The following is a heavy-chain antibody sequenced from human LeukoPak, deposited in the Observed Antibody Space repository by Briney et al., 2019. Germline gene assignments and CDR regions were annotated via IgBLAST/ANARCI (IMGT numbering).Heavy chain of an antibody. V-gene: IGHV4-4*02. Sequence: SGTLSLTCAVYGGSISSSNWWSWVRQPPGKGLEWIGEIYHSGSTNYKPSIKSRVTISVDKSKNQFSLKLSCVTAADTAVYYYARVASYYYDSSGYYPGWYYFDYWGQGTLVTVSS. J-gene: IGHJ4*02. D-gene: IGHD3-22*01. CDR1: GGSISSSNW. CDR3: ARVASYYYDSSGYYPGWYYFDY. CDR2: IYHSGST.